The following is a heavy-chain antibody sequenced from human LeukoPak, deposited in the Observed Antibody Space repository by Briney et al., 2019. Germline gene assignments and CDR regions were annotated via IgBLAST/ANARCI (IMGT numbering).Heavy chain of an antibody. CDR3: ARVLAIFGLDTTDFYMDV. CDR1: GGSISSYY. D-gene: IGHD3/OR15-3a*01. CDR2: TSGSI. Sequence: PSETLSLTCTVSGGSISSYYWSWIRQPPGKGLEWIGYTSGSISANPSLKSRVAVSVDPSQNQVSLSLTSVTAADTAVYYCARVLAIFGLDTTDFYMDVWGKGTTVTVSS. J-gene: IGHJ6*03. V-gene: IGHV4-59*01.